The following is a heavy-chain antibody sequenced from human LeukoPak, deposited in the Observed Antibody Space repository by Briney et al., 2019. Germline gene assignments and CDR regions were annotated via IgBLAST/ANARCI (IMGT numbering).Heavy chain of an antibody. V-gene: IGHV3-7*01. J-gene: IGHJ4*02. Sequence: GGSLRLSCTASGFTLSSCWMSWVRQAPGKGLGWVANIKEDGSEKYYVDSVKGRFTISRDNPKNSLSLQMNSLRVEDTAVFYCAKERWGSSGHFDLWGQGTLVTVSS. CDR1: GFTLSSCW. D-gene: IGHD6-19*01. CDR3: AKERWGSSGHFDL. CDR2: IKEDGSEK.